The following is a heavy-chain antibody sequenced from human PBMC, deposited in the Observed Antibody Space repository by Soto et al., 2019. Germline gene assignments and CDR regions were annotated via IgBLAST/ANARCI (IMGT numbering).Heavy chain of an antibody. J-gene: IGHJ6*02. V-gene: IGHV3-48*03. CDR1: GFTFSSYE. CDR3: ARDSNYDFWSGTHYGMDV. Sequence: PVGSLRLSCAAPGFTFSSYEMNWVRQAPGKGLEWVSFISSSGSTIYYADSVKGRFTISRDNAKNSLYLQMNSLRAEDTAVYYCARDSNYDFWSGTHYGMDVWDQGTTVTVSS. CDR2: ISSSGSTI. D-gene: IGHD3-3*01.